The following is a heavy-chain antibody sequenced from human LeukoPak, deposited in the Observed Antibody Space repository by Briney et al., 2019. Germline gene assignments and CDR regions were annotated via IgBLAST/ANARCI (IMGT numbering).Heavy chain of an antibody. V-gene: IGHV4-34*01. Sequence: SETLSLTCAVYGGSFSGYYWSWIRQPPGKGLEWIGEINHSGSTNYNPSLKSRVTISVDTSKNQFSLELSSVTAADTAVYYCARKNLGYCSSTSCYYYYMDVWGKGTTVTVSS. CDR3: ARKNLGYCSSTSCYYYYMDV. D-gene: IGHD2-2*01. CDR2: INHSGST. CDR1: GGSFSGYY. J-gene: IGHJ6*03.